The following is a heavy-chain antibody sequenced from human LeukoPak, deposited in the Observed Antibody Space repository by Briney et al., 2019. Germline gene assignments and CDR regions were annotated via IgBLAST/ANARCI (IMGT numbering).Heavy chain of an antibody. V-gene: IGHV3-21*01. J-gene: IGHJ4*02. Sequence: AGGSLRLSCAASGFTFSTYAMSWVHQAPGKGLEWVSSISSSSYIYYADSVKGRFTISRDNAKNSLYLQMNSLRAEDTAVYYCARFGSSGWYGGGFDYWGQGTLVTVSS. CDR3: ARFGSSGWYGGGFDY. CDR2: ISSSSYI. D-gene: IGHD6-13*01. CDR1: GFTFSTYA.